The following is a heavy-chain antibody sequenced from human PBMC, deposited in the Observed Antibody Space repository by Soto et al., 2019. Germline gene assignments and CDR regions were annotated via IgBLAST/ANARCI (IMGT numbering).Heavy chain of an antibody. D-gene: IGHD4-4*01. CDR1: GFTFDDYA. CDR2: ISGSGGST. CDR3: AKAGNYLTYYFDY. J-gene: IGHJ4*02. V-gene: IGHV3-23*01. Sequence: LRLSCAASGFTFDDYAMHWVRQAPGKGLEWVSAISGSGGSTYYADSVKGRFTISRDNSKNTLYLQMNSLRAEDTAVYYCAKAGNYLTYYFDYWGQGTLVTVSS.